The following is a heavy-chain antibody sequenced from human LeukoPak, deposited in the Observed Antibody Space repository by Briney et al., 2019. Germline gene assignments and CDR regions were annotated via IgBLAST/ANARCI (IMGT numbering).Heavy chain of an antibody. J-gene: IGHJ6*03. CDR3: ARGGYSYGPHGGYYYYYMDV. CDR1: GYSISSGYY. V-gene: IGHV4-38-2*02. D-gene: IGHD5-18*01. Sequence: SETLSLTCTVSGYSISSGYYWGWIRQPPGKGLEWIGSIYHSGSTYYNPSLKSRVTISVDTSKNQFSLKLSSVTAADTAVYYCARGGYSYGPHGGYYYYYMDVWGKGTTVTVSS. CDR2: IYHSGST.